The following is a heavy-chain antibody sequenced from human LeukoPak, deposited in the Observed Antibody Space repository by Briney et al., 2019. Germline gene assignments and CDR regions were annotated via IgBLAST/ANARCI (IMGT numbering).Heavy chain of an antibody. CDR1: GGTFSSYA. V-gene: IGHV1-69*05. Sequence: ASVKVSCKASGGTFSSYAISWVRQAPGQGLEWMGGIIPIFGTANYAQKFQGRVTITTDESTSTAYMELSSLRSEDTAVYYCAREGVYGDLNDYWGQGTLVTVSS. CDR3: AREGVYGDLNDY. D-gene: IGHD3-10*01. CDR2: IIPIFGTA. J-gene: IGHJ4*02.